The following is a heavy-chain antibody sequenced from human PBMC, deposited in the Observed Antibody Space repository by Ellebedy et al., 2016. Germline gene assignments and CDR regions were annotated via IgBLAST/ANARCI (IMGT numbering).Heavy chain of an antibody. D-gene: IGHD3-16*01. J-gene: IGHJ5*02. V-gene: IGHV3-21*01. Sequence: GGSLRLSXAASGFTFSSYAMSWVRQAPGKGLEWVSSITSGSTYIYYADSVKGRFTISRDNAKNSVYLQMNSLRGEDTAVYYCARGVGGTSLNWFDPWGQGTLVTVSS. CDR2: ITSGSTYI. CDR1: GFTFSSYA. CDR3: ARGVGGTSLNWFDP.